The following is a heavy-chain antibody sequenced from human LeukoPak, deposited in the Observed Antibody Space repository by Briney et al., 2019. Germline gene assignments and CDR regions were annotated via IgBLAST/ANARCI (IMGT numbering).Heavy chain of an antibody. Sequence: GGSLRLSCAASGFTFSSYTMSWVRQAPGKGLEWVSAISGSGGSTYYADSVKGRFTISRDNSKNTLYLQMNSLRAEDTAVYYCAKDLNILTGLDAFDIWGQGTMVTVSS. D-gene: IGHD3-9*01. J-gene: IGHJ3*02. V-gene: IGHV3-23*01. CDR1: GFTFSSYT. CDR2: ISGSGGST. CDR3: AKDLNILTGLDAFDI.